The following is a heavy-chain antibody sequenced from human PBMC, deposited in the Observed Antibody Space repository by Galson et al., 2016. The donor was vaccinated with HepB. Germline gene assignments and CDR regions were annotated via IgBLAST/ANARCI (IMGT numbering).Heavy chain of an antibody. J-gene: IGHJ4*02. Sequence: SLRLSCAASGFHFRTYAMTWVRQAPGKGLEWVSAIDDGGARTSYADSVKGRFTISRDNSKSMLFLQMKSLRAEDTALYYCAKEKGLGWFGGGSDSWGQGTQVTVSS. D-gene: IGHD3-10*01. CDR3: AKEKGLGWFGGGSDS. V-gene: IGHV3-23*01. CDR2: IDDGGART. CDR1: GFHFRTYA.